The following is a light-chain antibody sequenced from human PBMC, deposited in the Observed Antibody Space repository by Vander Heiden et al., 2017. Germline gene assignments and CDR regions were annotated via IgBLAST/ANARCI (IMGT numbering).Light chain of an antibody. Sequence: SVLTQPPSASRTPGQRVPISCSGSSSNVGSNSVYWYQHLPGTAPKLLIYRDFQRPSGVPDRFSASKSGTSASLAISGLRSEDEAHYYCAAWDDSLSVVFGGGTKLTVL. J-gene: IGLJ2*01. CDR1: SSNVGSNS. CDR2: RDF. V-gene: IGLV1-47*01. CDR3: AAWDDSLSVV.